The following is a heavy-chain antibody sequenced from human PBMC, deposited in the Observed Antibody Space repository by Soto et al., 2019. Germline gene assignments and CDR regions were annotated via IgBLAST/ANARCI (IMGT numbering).Heavy chain of an antibody. V-gene: IGHV4-30-4*01. J-gene: IGHJ4*02. CDR2: IHNSGRT. Sequence: QLQLQESGPGLVKPSQTLSLTCTVSGASISSGDYYWSWIRQPPGKGLEWIGYIHNSGRTYYNPSFKSRFAIPTDTSRIQFSLKLSSVTAADTAVYHCAISAYYPVYFDYWGQGTLVTVSS. CDR1: GASISSGDYY. CDR3: AISAYYPVYFDY. D-gene: IGHD1-26*01.